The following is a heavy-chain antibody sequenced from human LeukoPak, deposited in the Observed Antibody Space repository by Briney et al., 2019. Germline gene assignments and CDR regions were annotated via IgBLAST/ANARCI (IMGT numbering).Heavy chain of an antibody. J-gene: IGHJ6*03. CDR3: ARGDGYGYYYMDV. D-gene: IGHD3-22*01. CDR1: GGTFSNHA. CDR2: IIPIFRTA. V-gene: IGHV1-69*05. Sequence: GSSVTVSCKASGGTFSNHAVIWVRQAPGQGLEWMGKIIPIFRTATYAQRFQGRVTISTDASTSTAYMELTSLRSDDTAVHYCARGDGYGYYYMDVWGKGTTVTVSS.